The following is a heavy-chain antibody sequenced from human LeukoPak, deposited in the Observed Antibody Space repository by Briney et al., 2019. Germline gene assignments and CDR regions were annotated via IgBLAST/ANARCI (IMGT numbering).Heavy chain of an antibody. D-gene: IGHD3-9*01. CDR2: ISSSGHTI. CDR1: GFIFSDYQ. Sequence: PGGSLRLSCAASGFIFSDYQMNWVRQAPGKGLEWVSSISSSGHTIYYSDSVKGRSTVSRDNGENSLYLQMNDLRAEDTAVFYCARDESPYYDVLTDSPGSLHTWGQGTLVIVSS. CDR3: ARDESPYYDVLTDSPGSLHT. V-gene: IGHV3-48*03. J-gene: IGHJ1*01.